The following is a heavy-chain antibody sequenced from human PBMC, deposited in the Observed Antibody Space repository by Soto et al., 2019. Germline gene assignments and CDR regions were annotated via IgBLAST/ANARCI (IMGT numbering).Heavy chain of an antibody. Sequence: PSETLSLTCGVSGYSITSGFYWGWVRQSPGKGLEWIGSISYSAKTFYNPSLASRLSIAVDTSTNQFPLRLTSVTAADTALYYCTRGAGAPWVRFDSWGQGTLVTGS. CDR2: ISYSAKT. D-gene: IGHD3-22*01. CDR1: GYSITSGFY. CDR3: TRGAGAPWVRFDS. J-gene: IGHJ4*02. V-gene: IGHV4-38-2*01.